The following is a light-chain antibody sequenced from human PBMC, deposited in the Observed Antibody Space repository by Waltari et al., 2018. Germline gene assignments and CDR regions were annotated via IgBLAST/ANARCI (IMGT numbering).Light chain of an antibody. CDR2: CAS. CDR3: QQDYSTPLT. CDR1: QSVFYSFNNKNY. V-gene: IGKV4-1*01. J-gene: IGKJ4*01. Sequence: DIVMTQSPDSLAMSLGERATINCKSSQSVFYSFNNKNYLAWYQQKPGQPTRVLIYCASTRESGVPDRFSGSGSGTDFTLTISSLQAEDVAVYYCQQDYSTPLTFGGGTKVEIK.